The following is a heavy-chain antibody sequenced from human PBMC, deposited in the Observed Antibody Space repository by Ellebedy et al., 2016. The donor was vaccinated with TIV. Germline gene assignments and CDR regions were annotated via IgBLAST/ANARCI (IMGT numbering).Heavy chain of an antibody. Sequence: RGSLRLSCTASRFTFSSYWMSWVRQAPGKGLEWVANINQDGRQKYYVDSVKGRFTISRDNVKNSLYLQVNSLRAEDTAVYYCATDGSYGDYLSPQHAFTIWGQGTMVTVSS. V-gene: IGHV3-7*01. CDR3: ATDGSYGDYLSPQHAFTI. D-gene: IGHD4-17*01. CDR2: INQDGRQK. CDR1: RFTFSSYW. J-gene: IGHJ3*02.